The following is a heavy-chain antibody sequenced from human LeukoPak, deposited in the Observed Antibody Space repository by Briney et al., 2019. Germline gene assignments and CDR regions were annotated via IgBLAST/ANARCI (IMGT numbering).Heavy chain of an antibody. D-gene: IGHD3-3*01. CDR3: AREVGYQYYDFWSGPRLDY. V-gene: IGHV1-2*02. Sequence: ASVKVSCKASGYTFTGYYMHWVRQAPGQGLEWTGWINPNSGGTNYAQKFQGRVTMTRDTSISTAYMELSRLRSDDTAVYYCAREVGYQYYDFWSGPRLDYWGQGTLVTVSS. CDR1: GYTFTGYY. CDR2: INPNSGGT. J-gene: IGHJ4*02.